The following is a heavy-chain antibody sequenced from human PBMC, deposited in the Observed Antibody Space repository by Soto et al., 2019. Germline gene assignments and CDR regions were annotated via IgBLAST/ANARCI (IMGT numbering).Heavy chain of an antibody. CDR1: GINFNGFG. CDR3: VRVGVGAGVYFGYLDY. CDR2: IRYDGSNI. V-gene: IGHV3-33*01. D-gene: IGHD1-26*01. Sequence: PGGSLRLSCLASGINFNGFGMHWVRQAPGKGLEWVAVIRYDGSNIYYADSSKVRSTISRDNSKYTLYLQMDSLRAEDTVVYYCVRVGVGAGVYFGYLDYWGQGARVTVS. J-gene: IGHJ4*02.